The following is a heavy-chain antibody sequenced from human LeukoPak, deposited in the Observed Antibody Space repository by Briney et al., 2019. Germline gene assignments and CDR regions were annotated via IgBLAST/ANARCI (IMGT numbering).Heavy chain of an antibody. D-gene: IGHD3-22*01. J-gene: IGHJ4*02. V-gene: IGHV1-24*01. CDR3: ATANPRYYDSSGYPSAYYFDY. Sequence: ASVKVSCKVSGYTLTELSMHWVRQAPGKGLEWMGGFDPEDGETIYAQKSQGRVTMTEDTSTDTAYMELSSLRSEDTAVYYCATANPRYYDSSGYPSAYYFDYWGQGTLVTVSS. CDR2: FDPEDGET. CDR1: GYTLTELS.